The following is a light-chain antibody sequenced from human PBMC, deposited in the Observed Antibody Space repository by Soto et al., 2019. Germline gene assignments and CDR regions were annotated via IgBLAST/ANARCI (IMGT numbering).Light chain of an antibody. CDR3: AAWDDSLNYV. CDR2: SNN. Sequence: QSVLTQPPSASGTPGQRVTISCSGSSSNIGSNTVNWYQQLPGTAPKLLIYSNNQRPSGVPDRFSGSKSGTSASLASSGRQFEDEADYYCAAWDDSLNYVFGTGTKVTXL. CDR1: SSNIGSNT. V-gene: IGLV1-44*01. J-gene: IGLJ1*01.